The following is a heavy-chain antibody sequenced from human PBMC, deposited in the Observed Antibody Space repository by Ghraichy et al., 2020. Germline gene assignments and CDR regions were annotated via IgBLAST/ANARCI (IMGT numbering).Heavy chain of an antibody. CDR2: IYSGGST. J-gene: IGHJ3*02. Sequence: GGSLRLSCAASGFTVSSNYMSWVRQASGKGLEWVSVIYSGGSTYYADSVKGRFTISRDNSKNTLYLQMNSLRAEDTAVYYCARGGGITIFGVVIPDDAFDIWGQGTMVTVSS. V-gene: IGHV3-66*01. D-gene: IGHD3-3*01. CDR3: ARGGGITIFGVVIPDDAFDI. CDR1: GFTVSSNY.